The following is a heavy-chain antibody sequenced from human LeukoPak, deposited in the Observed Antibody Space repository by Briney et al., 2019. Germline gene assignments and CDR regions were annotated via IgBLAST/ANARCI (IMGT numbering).Heavy chain of an antibody. CDR1: GGSFSGFY. Sequence: PSETLSLTCAVSGGSFSGFYWSWIRQPPGKGLEWIGAINHSGGTNYNPSLKSRVTISVDTSKNQFSLNLSSMTAADTAVYYCARSYTAAGTPFDYWGQGTLVTVSS. CDR3: ARSYTAAGTPFDY. CDR2: INHSGGT. V-gene: IGHV4-34*01. D-gene: IGHD6-13*01. J-gene: IGHJ4*02.